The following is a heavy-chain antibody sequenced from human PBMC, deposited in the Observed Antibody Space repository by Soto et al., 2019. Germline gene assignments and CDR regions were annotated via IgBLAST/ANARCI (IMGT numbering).Heavy chain of an antibody. CDR1: GGSIRSGGYF. J-gene: IGHJ5*01. CDR2: IYYSGTT. CDR3: ARMGVAANYYWFES. V-gene: IGHV4-31*03. D-gene: IGHD2-15*01. Sequence: SETLSLTCSVSGGSIRSGGYFWSWIRQHPGKDLELIGYIYYSGTTSYNPSLNSRLTISVDTSKNQFSLKLSSVTAADTAVYHCARMGVAANYYWFESWGQGTRVTVSS.